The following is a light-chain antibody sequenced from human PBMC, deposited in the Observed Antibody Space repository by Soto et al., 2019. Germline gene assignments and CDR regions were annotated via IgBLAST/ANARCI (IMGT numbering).Light chain of an antibody. J-gene: IGLJ1*01. CDR3: AAWDDSLNGHV. CDR1: DSNIGSYS. CDR2: TTY. Sequence: QSVLTQPHSVSGTPGQRLTVSCSGSDSNIGSYSVHWFQQLPGTAPKLLISTTYQRPSGVPERFSGSKSGTSASLAISGLHSEDEADYYCAAWDDSLNGHVFGTGTKVTVL. V-gene: IGLV1-44*01.